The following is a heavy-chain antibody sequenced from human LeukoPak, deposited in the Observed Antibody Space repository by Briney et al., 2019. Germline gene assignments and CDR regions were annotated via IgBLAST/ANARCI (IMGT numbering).Heavy chain of an antibody. D-gene: IGHD4-17*01. V-gene: IGHV3-11*01. J-gene: IGHJ5*02. CDR2: TSSSGSTI. Sequence: KSGGSLRLSCAASGFTFSDYYMSWIRQAPGKGLEWVSYTSSSGSTIYYADSVKGRFTISRDNAKNSLYLQMNSLRAEDTAMYYCARHGDGDYDWFDPWGQGTLVTVSS. CDR3: ARHGDGDYDWFDP. CDR1: GFTFSDYY.